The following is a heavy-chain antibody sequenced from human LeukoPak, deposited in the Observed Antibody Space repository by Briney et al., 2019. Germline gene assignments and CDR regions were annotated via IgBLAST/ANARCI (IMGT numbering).Heavy chain of an antibody. CDR2: ISNTGST. CDR3: ARAVGDYTFDY. V-gene: IGHV4-59*01. CDR1: GGSIRSYN. J-gene: IGHJ4*02. Sequence: PSETMSLTCTVSGGSIRSYNWSWFRQPPGKGLEWIAYISNTGSTKYNPSLRSRVTISVDTSKNQFSLKLSSVTAADTAVYYCARAVGDYTFDYWGQGALVTVSS. D-gene: IGHD4-17*01.